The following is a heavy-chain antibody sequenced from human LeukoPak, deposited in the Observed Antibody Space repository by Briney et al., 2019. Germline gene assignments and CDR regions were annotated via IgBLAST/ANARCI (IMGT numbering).Heavy chain of an antibody. CDR1: GYTFTSHY. Sequence: GASVKVSCKASGYTFTSHYMHWVRQAPGQGLEWMGIINPSGGSTSYAQKFQGRVTMTRDTSTSTVYMELSSLRSEDTAVYYCARGALPITMIVVVVDYYFDYWGQGTLVTVSS. CDR3: ARGALPITMIVVVVDYYFDY. J-gene: IGHJ4*02. V-gene: IGHV1-46*01. D-gene: IGHD3-22*01. CDR2: INPSGGST.